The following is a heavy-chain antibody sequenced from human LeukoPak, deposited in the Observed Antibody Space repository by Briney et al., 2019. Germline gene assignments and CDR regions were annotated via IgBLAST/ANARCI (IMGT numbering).Heavy chain of an antibody. D-gene: IGHD6-13*01. CDR2: IYTSGST. CDR3: ARGRARGIAAAGNWFDP. J-gene: IGHJ5*02. V-gene: IGHV4-61*02. Sequence: SETLSLTCTVSGGSISSGSDYWSWIRQPAGKGLEWIGRIYTSGSTNYNPSLKSRVTISVDTSKNQFSLKLSSVTAADTAVYYCARGRARGIAAAGNWFDPWGQGTLVTVSS. CDR1: GGSISSGSDY.